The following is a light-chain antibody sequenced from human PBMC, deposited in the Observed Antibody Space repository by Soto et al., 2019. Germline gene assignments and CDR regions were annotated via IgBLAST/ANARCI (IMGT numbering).Light chain of an antibody. Sequence: DIQMTQSPSSLSASVGDRVTITCRASQGISNYLAWYQQKPGKVPKLLIYAASTLQSGVPSRFSGSGSGTDFTLTISSLRPEDVATYFCQQSYSSSPWTFGQGTKVDIK. CDR3: QQSYSSSPWT. CDR2: AAS. V-gene: IGKV1-27*01. J-gene: IGKJ1*01. CDR1: QGISNY.